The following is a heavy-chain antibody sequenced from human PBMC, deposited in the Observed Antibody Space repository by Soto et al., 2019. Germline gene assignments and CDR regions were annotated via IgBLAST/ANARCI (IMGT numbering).Heavy chain of an antibody. D-gene: IGHD1-7*01. V-gene: IGHV3-23*01. CDR2: ISGGGDNT. Sequence: ELQLLESGGGLVQPGGSLRLSCAASGFTFSSYAMSWVRQAPEKGLEWVSTISGGGDNTYYADSVKGRFTISRDNSKNTLYLQMYSLRAEDTAVYYCAKDRGATGTTVRFDPWGQGTLVTVSS. J-gene: IGHJ5*02. CDR1: GFTFSSYA. CDR3: AKDRGATGTTVRFDP.